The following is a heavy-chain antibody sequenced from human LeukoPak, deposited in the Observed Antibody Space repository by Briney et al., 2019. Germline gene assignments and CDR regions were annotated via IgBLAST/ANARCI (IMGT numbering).Heavy chain of an antibody. V-gene: IGHV7-4-1*02. Sequence: GASVKVSCKASGYRFTSYAMNWVRQAPGQGLECMGWINTNTGNPTYAQGFTGRFVFSLDTSVSTAYLHINSLKAEDTAVYYCARGNRFYGLDIWGQGTMVTVSS. CDR2: INTNTGNP. J-gene: IGHJ3*02. CDR1: GYRFTSYA. D-gene: IGHD4-17*01. CDR3: ARGNRFYGLDI.